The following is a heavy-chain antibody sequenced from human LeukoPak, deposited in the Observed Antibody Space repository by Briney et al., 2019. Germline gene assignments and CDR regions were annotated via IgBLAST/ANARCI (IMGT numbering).Heavy chain of an antibody. D-gene: IGHD6-19*01. CDR2: ISGSSDNT. CDR3: ARDDSGYAFDI. J-gene: IGHJ3*02. V-gene: IGHV3-21*01. CDR1: GFTFSTYS. Sequence: PGGSLRLSCVASGFTFSTYSMTWVRQAPGRGLEWVSSISGSSDNTVYADSVKGRFTLSRDNAKKSLYLQMNSLRAEDTAVYYCARDDSGYAFDIWGQGTMVTVSS.